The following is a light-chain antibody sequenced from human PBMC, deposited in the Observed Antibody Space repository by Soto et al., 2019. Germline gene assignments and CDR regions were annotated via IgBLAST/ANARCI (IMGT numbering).Light chain of an antibody. CDR2: WAA. V-gene: IGKV4-1*01. J-gene: IGKJ2*01. CDR1: QSLLYIFNNKNY. CDR3: QQYYNTPPYT. Sequence: DIVMTQSPDSLAVSLGERATINCKSSQSLLYIFNNKNYLAWYQQKPGQPPKLLIYWAATRESRVPDRFIGSGSGTDFSLTISSLQAADVAIDYWQQYYNTPPYTIRQGTKLEIK.